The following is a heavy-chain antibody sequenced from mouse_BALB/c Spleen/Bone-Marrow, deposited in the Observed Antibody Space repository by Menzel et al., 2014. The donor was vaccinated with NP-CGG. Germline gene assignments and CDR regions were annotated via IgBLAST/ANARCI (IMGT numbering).Heavy chain of an antibody. J-gene: IGHJ3*01. V-gene: IGHV1-28*01. D-gene: IGHD2-4*01. CDR2: IDPFNGVT. Sequence: EVKLQESGPELMKPGASVKISCKASGYSFTSYYIHWVKQNHGKSLEWIGYIDPFNGVTIYNQKFKGKATLTADKSSSTAYMHLSSQTSEDSAVYYCARRVITTGPGFAYWGQGTLVTVSA. CDR3: ARRVITTGPGFAY. CDR1: GYSFTSYY.